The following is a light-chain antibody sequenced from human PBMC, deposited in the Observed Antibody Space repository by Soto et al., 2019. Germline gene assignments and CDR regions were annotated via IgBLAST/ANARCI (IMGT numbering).Light chain of an antibody. CDR1: QSVSSSY. J-gene: IGKJ1*01. Sequence: EIVLTQSPGTLSLSPGERANLSCRASQSVSSSYLAWYQQKPGQAPRLLIYGASSRATGIPDRFSGSVSGTDFTLTISRLEPEDFAMYYCQQYGSSPLTFGQGTKVEIK. CDR2: GAS. V-gene: IGKV3-20*01. CDR3: QQYGSSPLT.